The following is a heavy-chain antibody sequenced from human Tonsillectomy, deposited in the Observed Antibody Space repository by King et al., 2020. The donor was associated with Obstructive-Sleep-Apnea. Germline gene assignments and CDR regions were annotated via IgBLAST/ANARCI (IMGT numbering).Heavy chain of an antibody. V-gene: IGHV3-23*04. J-gene: IGHJ4*02. Sequence: VQLVESGGGLVQPGGSLRRSCAASGFTFNKFAMTWVRQAPGKGLEWGLTISGCSGGPYYAASGKGRFTISSDNSENTLYLQINSLSAEDTAVYFCAATTVTLYYDYWGQGTLVTVSS. CDR2: ISGCSGGP. D-gene: IGHD4-17*01. CDR1: GFTFNKFA. CDR3: AATTVTLYYDY.